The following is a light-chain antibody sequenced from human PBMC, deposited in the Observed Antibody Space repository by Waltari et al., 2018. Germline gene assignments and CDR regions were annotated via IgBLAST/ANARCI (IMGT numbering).Light chain of an antibody. CDR2: VNSDGSH. V-gene: IGLV4-69*01. CDR1: SGHSSNI. J-gene: IGLJ3*02. CDR3: QTGGHGTWV. Sequence: QLVLTPSPSASASLGASVKLTCTLDSGHSSNIIAWLQQQPEKGPRYLMRVNSDGSHRKGDEIPDRFSGSSSGAERYLTISSLQSEDEADYYCQTGGHGTWVFGGGTKLTVL.